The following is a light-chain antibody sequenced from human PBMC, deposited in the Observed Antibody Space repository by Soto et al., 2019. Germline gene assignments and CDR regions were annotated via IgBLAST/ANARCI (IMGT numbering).Light chain of an antibody. Sequence: EIVMTQSPATLSMSPGERAALSCRASQSVGIHLAWYQQKPGQAPRLLLYSASTRAAGIPPRFSASGSGTDFTLTISSLQSEDFAVYYCQQYNNWPLTFGPGTSVDIK. CDR3: QQYNNWPLT. J-gene: IGKJ3*01. CDR2: SAS. CDR1: QSVGIH. V-gene: IGKV3-15*01.